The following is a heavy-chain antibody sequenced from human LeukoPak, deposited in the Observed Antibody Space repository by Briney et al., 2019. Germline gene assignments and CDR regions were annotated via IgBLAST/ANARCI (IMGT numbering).Heavy chain of an antibody. Sequence: PGGSLRLSCAASGFTFSDYYMSWIRQAPGKGLEWVSYISNSGSTIYYADSVKGRFTISRDNAKNSLYLQMNSLRAEDTAVYCCARDWGPTYRYAFDIWGQGTLVTVSS. CDR1: GFTFSDYY. D-gene: IGHD3-16*01. CDR3: ARDWGPTYRYAFDI. J-gene: IGHJ3*02. CDR2: ISNSGSTI. V-gene: IGHV3-11*04.